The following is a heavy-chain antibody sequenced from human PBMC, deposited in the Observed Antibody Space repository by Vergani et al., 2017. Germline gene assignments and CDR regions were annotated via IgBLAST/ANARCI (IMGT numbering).Heavy chain of an antibody. CDR2: TRNKANSYTT. CDR3: ARASGYSPAFDI. V-gene: IGHV3-72*01. J-gene: IGHJ3*02. D-gene: IGHD3-22*01. CDR1: GFTVSSNY. Sequence: EVQLVESGGGLIQPGGSLRLSCAASGFTVSSNYMDWVRQAPGKGLEWVGRTRNKANSYTTEYAASVKGRFTISRDDSKNSLYLQMNSLKTEDTAVYYCARASGYSPAFDIWGQGTMVTVSS.